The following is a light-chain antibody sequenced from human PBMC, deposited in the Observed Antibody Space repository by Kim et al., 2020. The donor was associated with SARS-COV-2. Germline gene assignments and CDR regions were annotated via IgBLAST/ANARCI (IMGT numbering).Light chain of an antibody. V-gene: IGKV1-5*03. CDR3: QQYNTYSGT. CDR2: QSS. J-gene: IGKJ1*01. CDR1: QSIDTW. Sequence: DIQMTQSPSTLSASVGDRVTITRRASQSIDTWLAWFQQKPGKAPKLLIYQSSTLESGVPSRFSGSGSGTEFTLTISSLQPDDFATYYCQQYNTYSGTFGQGTKVDIK.